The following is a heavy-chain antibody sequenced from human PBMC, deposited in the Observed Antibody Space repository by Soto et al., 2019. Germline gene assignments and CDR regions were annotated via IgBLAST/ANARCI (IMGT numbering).Heavy chain of an antibody. CDR2: VYHSGTT. V-gene: IGHV4-38-2*01. J-gene: IGHJ4*02. CDR3: ARSLYTSSWYAGY. CDR1: GYSIGGGYY. D-gene: IGHD6-13*01. Sequence: SETLSLTCAVSGYSIGGGYYWGWIRQPPGKGLEWIGSVYHSGTTYYNPSLKSRVAISIDTPKNHFSLKLSSVTAADTALYFCARSLYTSSWYAGYWGQGTLVTVSS.